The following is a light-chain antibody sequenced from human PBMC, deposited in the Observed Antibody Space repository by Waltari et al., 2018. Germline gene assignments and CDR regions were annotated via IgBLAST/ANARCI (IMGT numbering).Light chain of an antibody. J-gene: IGLJ2*01. CDR2: EVS. CDR1: SSDVGSFNL. Sequence: QSALTQPASVSGSPGQSITISCTGTSSDVGSFNLVSWYQRHPGKAPKLMIHEVSKRPSGVSNRFSGSKSGNTASLTISGLQAEDEADYFCCSYAGSSTLVVFGGGTKLTVL. V-gene: IGLV2-23*02. CDR3: CSYAGSSTLVV.